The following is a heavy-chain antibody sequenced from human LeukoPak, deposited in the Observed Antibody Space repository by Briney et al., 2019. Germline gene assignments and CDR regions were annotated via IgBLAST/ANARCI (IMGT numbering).Heavy chain of an antibody. V-gene: IGHV3-53*01. D-gene: IGHD6-6*01. Sequence: GGSLTLSCAASRFTLSNYMGWVRHAPRKGLEWVSDIYVNGSTYYADSVKGRFSISRDKSKNTLHLQMNNLRAEDTAVYYCAHQGVYSNSSGEDYCGPGTLVTVSS. CDR1: RFTLSNY. CDR2: IYVNGST. CDR3: AHQGVYSNSSGEDY. J-gene: IGHJ4*02.